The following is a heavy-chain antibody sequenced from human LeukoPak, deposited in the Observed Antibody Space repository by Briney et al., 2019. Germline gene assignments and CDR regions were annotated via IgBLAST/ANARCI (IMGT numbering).Heavy chain of an antibody. CDR1: GFTFNNAW. V-gene: IGHV3-15*01. Sequence: GGSLRLSCAASGFTFNNAWMSWVRQAPGKGLEWVGCIKRKSDGGTTDYAAPVKGRFTISREDSKNTLYLQMNSLTTEDTAVYYCTPTYYYDSSGYYYWGQGTLVTVSS. D-gene: IGHD3-22*01. CDR3: TPTYYYDSSGYYY. J-gene: IGHJ4*02. CDR2: IKRKSDGGTT.